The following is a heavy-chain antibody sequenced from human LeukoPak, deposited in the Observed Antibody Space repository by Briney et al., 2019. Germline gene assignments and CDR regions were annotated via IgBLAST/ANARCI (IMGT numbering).Heavy chain of an antibody. D-gene: IGHD3-10*01. V-gene: IGHV3-30-3*01. CDR1: GFTFSSYF. Sequence: GGSLRLSCAAPGFTFSSYFMYWVRQAPGKGLEWVAVVSNDGSNKYHADSVKGRFTISRDNSKNTLYLQMDSLRAEDTAVYYCARDRSKCMDVWGQGTTVTVSS. CDR2: VSNDGSNK. J-gene: IGHJ6*02. CDR3: ARDRSKCMDV.